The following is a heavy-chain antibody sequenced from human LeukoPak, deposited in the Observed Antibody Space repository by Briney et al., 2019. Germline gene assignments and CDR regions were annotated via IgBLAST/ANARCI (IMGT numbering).Heavy chain of an antibody. V-gene: IGHV4-34*01. CDR2: INHRGST. CDR3: ARIRHSSGWAFDY. J-gene: IGHJ4*01. D-gene: IGHD6-19*01. Sequence: SETLSLTCGVYGASFSDYYWSWIRQPPGKGLEWIGEINHRGSTNYNPSLESRVTISVDTSKKQISLKVNSVTVADAAVYYCARIRHSSGWAFDYWGHGTLVTVSS. CDR1: GASFSDYY.